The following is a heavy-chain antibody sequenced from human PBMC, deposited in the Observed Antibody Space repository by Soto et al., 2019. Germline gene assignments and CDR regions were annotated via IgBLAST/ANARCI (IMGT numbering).Heavy chain of an antibody. CDR2: IRHDEVT. V-gene: IGHV4-4*02. J-gene: IGHJ6*02. Sequence: QVQLQESGPGLVKPSGTLSLTCAVSGGSISSRNWWSWVRQPPGKGLEWVGEIRHDEVTNYNPSLTSRVTISLDKSKNSFSLNLRSVTAADTALYFCARDRDSYDTGGLDVWGQGTTVTVSS. CDR3: ARDRDSYDTGGLDV. CDR1: GGSISSRNW. D-gene: IGHD3-16*01.